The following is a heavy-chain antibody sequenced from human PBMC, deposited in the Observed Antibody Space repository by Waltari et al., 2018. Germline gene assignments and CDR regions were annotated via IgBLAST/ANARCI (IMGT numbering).Heavy chain of an antibody. CDR1: GGSISSYY. Sequence: QVQLQESGPGLVKPSETLSLTCTVSGGSISSYYWSWLRQPPGKGLEGIGYSYYSGITNYNPSHERRVTISVDTSKNQFSLKLSSVTAADTAVYYCARGHYDDRAWFDPWGQGTLVTVSS. CDR3: ARGHYDDRAWFDP. J-gene: IGHJ5*02. V-gene: IGHV4-59*01. CDR2: SYYSGIT. D-gene: IGHD3-22*01.